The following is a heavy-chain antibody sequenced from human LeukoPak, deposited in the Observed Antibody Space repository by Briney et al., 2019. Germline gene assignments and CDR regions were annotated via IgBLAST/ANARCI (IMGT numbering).Heavy chain of an antibody. CDR3: ARESSGGYGY. J-gene: IGHJ4*02. Sequence: AGGSLRLSCAASGFTFSSYSMNWVRQAPGKGLEWVSSISSSSSYIYYADSVKGRFTNSRDNAKNSLYLQMNSLRAEDTAVYYCARESSGGYGYWGQGTLVTVSS. V-gene: IGHV3-21*01. D-gene: IGHD3-10*01. CDR1: GFTFSSYS. CDR2: ISSSSSYI.